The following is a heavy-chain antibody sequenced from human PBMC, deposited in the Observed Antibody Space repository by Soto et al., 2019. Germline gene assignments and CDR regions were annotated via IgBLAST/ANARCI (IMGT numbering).Heavy chain of an antibody. J-gene: IGHJ4*02. D-gene: IGHD3-22*01. CDR2: ISSSGNTI. V-gene: IGHV3-11*01. CDR3: AKMSSENYYDPVFS. CDR1: GFTFSDYY. Sequence: QVQLVESGGGLVKTSGSLRIACAASGFTFSDYYMSWVRQAPGKGLEWVSYISSSGNTIYYAASVKCRFTISRDNATISVYLEMNTLRAADAALYFCAKMSSENYYDPVFSWGQGTLVTVSS.